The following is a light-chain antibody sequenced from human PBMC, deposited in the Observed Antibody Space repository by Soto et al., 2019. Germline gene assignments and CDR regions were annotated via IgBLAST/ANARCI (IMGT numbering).Light chain of an antibody. CDR3: HQYNTYS. CDR2: DAS. J-gene: IGKJ2*01. V-gene: IGKV1-5*01. CDR1: QSLNNW. Sequence: DIQMTQSPSTLSASVGDRVTMTCRASQSLNNWLAWYQQKPGKSPKLLIYDASSLQIGVPSRFAGSGSGTEFTLTISSLQPDDFATYYCHQYNTYSFGQGTKVDIK.